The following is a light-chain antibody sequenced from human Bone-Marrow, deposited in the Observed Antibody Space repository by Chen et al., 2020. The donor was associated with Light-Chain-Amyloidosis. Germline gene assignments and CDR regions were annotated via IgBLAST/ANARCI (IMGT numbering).Light chain of an antibody. J-gene: IGLJ2*01. CDR1: DLPTKY. Sequence: SYVLTPPPSVSVSPVQPATITCSGDDLPTKYAYWYQQKPGQAPVLVIHRDTERPSGISDRFCVSRSGTTATLTISGVQAEDEADYHCQSADSSGTYEVVFGGGTKLTVL. CDR3: QSADSSGTYEVV. CDR2: RDT. V-gene: IGLV3-25*03.